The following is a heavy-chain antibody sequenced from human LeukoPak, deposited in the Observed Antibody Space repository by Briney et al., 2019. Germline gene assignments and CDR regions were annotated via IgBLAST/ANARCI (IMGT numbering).Heavy chain of an antibody. J-gene: IGHJ4*02. V-gene: IGHV4-4*07. CDR3: ARGIAAFDY. CDR2: FYTSGSS. Sequence: PSETLSLTCTVSGGSISSYYWSWIRQPAGKGLEWIGRFYTSGSSNCNPSLKSRVTMSVDTTKNQFSLKLSSVTSADTVVYYCARGIAAFDYWGQGTLVTVSS. D-gene: IGHD6-13*01. CDR1: GGSISSYY.